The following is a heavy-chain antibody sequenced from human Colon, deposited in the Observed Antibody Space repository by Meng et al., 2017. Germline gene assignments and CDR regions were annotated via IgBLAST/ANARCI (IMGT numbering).Heavy chain of an antibody. CDR1: GGSFSGYY. V-gene: IGHV4-34*01. Sequence: QGELQTWGAGLLKPSETLSLTCAVYGGSFSGYYWSWIRQPPGKGLEWIGEINHSGSTNYNPSLKSRVTISVDTSKNQFSLKLSSVTAADTAVYYCARGLFDYWGQGTLVTVSS. J-gene: IGHJ4*02. CDR3: ARGLFDY. CDR2: INHSGST.